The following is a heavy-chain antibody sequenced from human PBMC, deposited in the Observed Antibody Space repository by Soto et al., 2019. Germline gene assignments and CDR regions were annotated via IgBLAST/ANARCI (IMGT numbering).Heavy chain of an antibody. CDR3: ARADSFFLEPFDP. CDR2: IYYSGST. Sequence: SETLSLTCTVSGGSISSYYWSWIRQPPGKGLEWIGYIYYSGSTNYNPSLKSRVTISVDTSKNQFSLKLSSVTAADTAVYYCARADSFFLEPFDPWGQGTLVTVSS. CDR1: GGSISSYY. J-gene: IGHJ5*02. D-gene: IGHD3-3*01. V-gene: IGHV4-59*01.